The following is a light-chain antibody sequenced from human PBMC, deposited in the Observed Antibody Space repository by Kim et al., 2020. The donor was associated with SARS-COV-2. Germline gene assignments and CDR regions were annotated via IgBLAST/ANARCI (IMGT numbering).Light chain of an antibody. V-gene: IGLV2-8*01. CDR2: ELS. CDR3: SSYAGSNSVV. Sequence: GQSVTIFCTRTSRGASGYNYVSWYRQQPGTAPKLWIYELSTRPSGVPDSFTGSRSGNTASLTVSGRQTEDEVDYYCSSYAGSNSVVFGGGTQLTV. CDR1: SRGASGYNY. J-gene: IGLJ2*01.